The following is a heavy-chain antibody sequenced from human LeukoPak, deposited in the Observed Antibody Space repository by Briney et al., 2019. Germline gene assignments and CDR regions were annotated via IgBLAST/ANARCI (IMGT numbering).Heavy chain of an antibody. CDR2: IIPIFGTA. CDR1: YA. V-gene: IGHV1-69*01. D-gene: IGHD6-13*01. Sequence: YAXXXVRQAPGQGLEWMGGIIPIFGTANYAQKFQGRVTITADESTSTAYMELSSLRSEDTAVYYCASGAAAGTFDYWGQGTLVTVSS. CDR3: ASGAAAGTFDY. J-gene: IGHJ4*02.